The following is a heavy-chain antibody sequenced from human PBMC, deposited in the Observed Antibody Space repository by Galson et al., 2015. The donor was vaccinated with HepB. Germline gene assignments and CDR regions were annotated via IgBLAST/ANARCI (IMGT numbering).Heavy chain of an antibody. CDR2: INAGNGNT. Sequence: SVKVSCKASGYTFTSYAMHWVRQAPGQRLEWMGWINAGNGNTKYSQKFQGRVTITRDTSASTVYMELSSLRSEDTAVYYCATDIAMGSWYFDLWGRGTLVTVSS. J-gene: IGHJ2*01. V-gene: IGHV1-3*01. CDR1: GYTFTSYA. D-gene: IGHD5-12*01. CDR3: ATDIAMGSWYFDL.